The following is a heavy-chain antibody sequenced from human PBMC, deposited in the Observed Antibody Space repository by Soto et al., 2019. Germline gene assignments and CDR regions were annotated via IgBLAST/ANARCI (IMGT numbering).Heavy chain of an antibody. D-gene: IGHD3-9*01. Sequence: QVRLVESGGGVVQPGRSLRLSCAACGFTFSSFGMHWARQAPGKGLEWVAFISHDGRNEFYSDIVKGRFRISRDNSNNTMFIQMNSLRLEDPAVYFCAKQGVYCDILTDFQKGDWFGPWGQGILVTVSS. V-gene: IGHV3-30*18. CDR1: GFTFSSFG. J-gene: IGHJ5*02. CDR2: ISHDGRNE. CDR3: AKQGVYCDILTDFQKGDWFGP.